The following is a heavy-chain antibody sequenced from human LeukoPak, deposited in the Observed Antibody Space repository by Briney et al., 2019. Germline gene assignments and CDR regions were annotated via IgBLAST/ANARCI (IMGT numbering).Heavy chain of an antibody. D-gene: IGHD2-2*01. Sequence: SETLSLTCTVSGGSISSSSYYWGWIRQPPGKGLEWIASIYYSGSTYYNPSLKSRVTISADTSKNQFSLKLSSVTAADTAVYYCARHRGLGYCTTTSCYHLDRFDPWGQGALVTVSS. CDR1: GGSISSSSYY. CDR2: IYYSGST. J-gene: IGHJ5*02. V-gene: IGHV4-39*01. CDR3: ARHRGLGYCTTTSCYHLDRFDP.